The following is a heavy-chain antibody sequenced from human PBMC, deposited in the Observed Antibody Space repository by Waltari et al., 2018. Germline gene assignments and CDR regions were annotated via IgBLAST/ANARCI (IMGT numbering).Heavy chain of an antibody. J-gene: IGHJ6*03. CDR1: GGTFSSYA. V-gene: IGHV1-69*14. Sequence: QVQLMQSGAEVKMPGSSVKVSCKSSGGTFSSYALTWLRQAPGHGLEWMGGIMPIFGTANYEQKFQGRGTITADTSTDTAYMELSRLRAEDTAVYDCATTGDPYYYMDDWGKGTTVTVSS. CDR3: ATTGDPYYYMDD. D-gene: IGHD7-27*01. CDR2: IMPIFGTA.